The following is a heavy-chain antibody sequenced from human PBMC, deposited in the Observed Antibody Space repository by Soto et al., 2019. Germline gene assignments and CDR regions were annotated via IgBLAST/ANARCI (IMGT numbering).Heavy chain of an antibody. CDR1: GGSFSGYY. Sequence: SETLSLTCAVYGGSFSGYYWSWIRQPPGKGLEWIGEINHSGSTNYNPSLKSRVTISVDTSKNQFSLKLSSVTAADTAVYYCARVECSSTSCSSFDYWGQGTLVTVSS. CDR3: ARVECSSTSCSSFDY. J-gene: IGHJ4*02. CDR2: INHSGST. D-gene: IGHD2-2*01. V-gene: IGHV4-34*01.